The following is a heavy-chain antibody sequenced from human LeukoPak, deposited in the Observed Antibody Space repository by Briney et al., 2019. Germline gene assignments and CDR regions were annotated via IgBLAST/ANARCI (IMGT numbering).Heavy chain of an antibody. CDR2: IIPIFGTA. CDR1: GGTFSSYA. J-gene: IGHJ6*02. Sequence: GASVKVSCKASGGTFSSYAISWVRQAPGQGLEWMGGIIPIFGTANYAQKFQGRVTITADESTSTAYMELSSLRSEDTAVYYCAYPRLPGGSSGYYVRGASNYYYYGMDVWGQGTTVTVSS. V-gene: IGHV1-69*13. D-gene: IGHD3-22*01. CDR3: AYPRLPGGSSGYYVRGASNYYYYGMDV.